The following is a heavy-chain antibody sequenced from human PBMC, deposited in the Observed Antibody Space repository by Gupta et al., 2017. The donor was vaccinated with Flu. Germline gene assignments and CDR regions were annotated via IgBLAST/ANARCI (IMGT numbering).Heavy chain of an antibody. V-gene: IGHV1-69*01. CDR2: ILPVIGAT. CDR3: VRLNPCGGDCYDCQH. Sequence: QVQLVQSGAEVKKSGSSVKVSCKASGDTFSSNTFSWVRQAPGQGLEWMGGILPVIGATNYAQEFQGRVTITADEATSTVYMEGSSLKSDDTAVYYGVRLNPCGGDCYDCQHWGQGTLVTVPS. CDR1: GDTFSSNT. J-gene: IGHJ1*01. D-gene: IGHD2-21*02.